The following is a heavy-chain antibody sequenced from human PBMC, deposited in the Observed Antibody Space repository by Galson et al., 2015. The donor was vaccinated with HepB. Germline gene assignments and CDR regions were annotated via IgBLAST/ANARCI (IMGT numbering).Heavy chain of an antibody. CDR2: IIPILGIA. Sequence: SVKVSCKASGGTFSSYTISWVRQAPGQGLEWMGRIIPILGIANYAQKFQGRVTITADKSTSTAYMELSSLRSEDTAVYYCAGDAPYCSGGSCYSDLYYYYGMDVWGQGTTVTVSS. CDR1: GGTFSSYT. CDR3: AGDAPYCSGGSCYSDLYYYYGMDV. D-gene: IGHD2-15*01. J-gene: IGHJ6*02. V-gene: IGHV1-69*04.